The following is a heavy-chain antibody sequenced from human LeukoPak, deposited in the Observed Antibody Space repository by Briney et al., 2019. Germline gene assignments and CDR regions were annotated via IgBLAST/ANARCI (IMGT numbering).Heavy chain of an antibody. Sequence: SSETLSLTCTVSGGSISSSSYYWGWIRQPPGKGLEWIGSIYYSGSTYYNPSLKSRVTISVDTSKNQFSLKLSSVTAADTAVYYCARVNLFWLGNAFDIWGQGTMVTVSS. V-gene: IGHV4-39*07. D-gene: IGHD3-3*01. CDR2: IYYSGST. J-gene: IGHJ3*02. CDR1: GGSISSSSYY. CDR3: ARVNLFWLGNAFDI.